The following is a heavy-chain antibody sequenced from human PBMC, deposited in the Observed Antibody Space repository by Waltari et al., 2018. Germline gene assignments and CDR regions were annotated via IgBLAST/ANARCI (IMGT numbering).Heavy chain of an antibody. CDR2: IYYSGST. J-gene: IGHJ2*01. V-gene: IGHV4-39*07. D-gene: IGHD2-15*01. CDR3: AKRYCSGGSCYSVWYFDL. CDR1: GGSISSSSYY. Sequence: QLQLQESGPGLVKPSETLSLTCTVSGGSISSSSYYWGWIRQPPGKGLEWIGSIYYSGSTYYNPSLKSRVTISVDTSKNQFSLKLSSVTAADAAVYYCAKRYCSGGSCYSVWYFDLWGRGTLVTVSS.